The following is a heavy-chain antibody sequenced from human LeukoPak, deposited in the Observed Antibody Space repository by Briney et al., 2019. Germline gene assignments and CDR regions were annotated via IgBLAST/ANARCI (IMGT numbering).Heavy chain of an antibody. D-gene: IGHD1-1*01. CDR1: GFTVSSNY. CDR3: ARAGAGGVFDI. CDR2: IYSGGST. Sequence: AGGSLRLSCAASGFTVSSNYMSWVRQAPGKGLEWVSIIYSGGSTYYADSVKGRFTISRDNSKNMLYLQMNSLRAEDTAVYYCARAGAGGVFDIWGQGTMVTVSS. J-gene: IGHJ3*02. V-gene: IGHV3-66*01.